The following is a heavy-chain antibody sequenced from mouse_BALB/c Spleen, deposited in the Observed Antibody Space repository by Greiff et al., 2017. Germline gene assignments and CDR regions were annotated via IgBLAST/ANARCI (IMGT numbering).Heavy chain of an antibody. CDR3: TRDYGSRD. Sequence: QVQLKESGPELVKPGASVRISCKASGYTFTSYYIHWVKQRPGQGLEWIGNIYPSDSYTNYNQKFKDKATLTVDKSSSTAYMQLSSPTSEDSAVYYCTRDYGSRDWGQGTTLTVSS. J-gene: IGHJ2*01. CDR1: GYTFTSYY. V-gene: IGHV1S126*01. CDR2: IYPSDSYT. D-gene: IGHD1-1*01.